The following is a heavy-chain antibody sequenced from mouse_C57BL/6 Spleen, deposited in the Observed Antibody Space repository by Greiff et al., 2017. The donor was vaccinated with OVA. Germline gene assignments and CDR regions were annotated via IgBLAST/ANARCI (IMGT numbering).Heavy chain of an antibody. Sequence: QVQLQQPGAELVKPGASVKLSCKASGYTFTSYWMHWVKQRPGRGLEWIGRIDPNSGGTKYNEKFKSKATMTVGKPSSTAYLQLSSRTSEDSAVYYCARGDYGSRAWFAYWGQGTLVTVSA. J-gene: IGHJ3*01. CDR1: GYTFTSYW. V-gene: IGHV1-72*01. CDR2: IDPNSGGT. CDR3: ARGDYGSRAWFAY. D-gene: IGHD1-1*01.